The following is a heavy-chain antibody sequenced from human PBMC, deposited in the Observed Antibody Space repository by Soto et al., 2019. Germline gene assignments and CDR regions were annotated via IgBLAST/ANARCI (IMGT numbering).Heavy chain of an antibody. J-gene: IGHJ5*02. CDR2: FDPEDGET. CDR3: ATEGYCGGDCSVWFDP. V-gene: IGHV1-24*01. Sequence: ASVKVSCKVSGYTLTELSMHWVRQAPGKGPEWMGGFDPEDGETIYAQKFQGRVTMTEDTSTDTAYMELSSLRSEDTAVYYCATEGYCGGDCSVWFDPWGQGTLVTVSS. CDR1: GYTLTELS. D-gene: IGHD2-21*02.